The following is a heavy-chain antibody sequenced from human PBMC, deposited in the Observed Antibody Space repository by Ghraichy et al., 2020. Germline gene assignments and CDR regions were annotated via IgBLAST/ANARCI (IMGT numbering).Heavy chain of an antibody. Sequence: ASVKVSCKASGYTFTSDYMHWVRQAPGQWLEWMGIINPSGGSTSYAQKFQGRVTMTRDTSTSTVYMELSSLRSEDTAVYYCARGIGYCSSTSCYSYWFDPWGQGTLVTVSS. CDR3: ARGIGYCSSTSCYSYWFDP. J-gene: IGHJ5*02. CDR2: INPSGGST. V-gene: IGHV1-46*01. D-gene: IGHD2-2*01. CDR1: GYTFTSDY.